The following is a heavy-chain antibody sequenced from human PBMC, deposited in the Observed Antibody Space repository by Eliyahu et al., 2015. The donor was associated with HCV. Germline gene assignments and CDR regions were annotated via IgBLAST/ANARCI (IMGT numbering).Heavy chain of an antibody. CDR2: ITHSGST. Sequence: QVQQEPWGAGLLKPSETLSXSCTVHGGPFXXSXWXWIRQPPVKGLEWVGEITHSGSTNYNPSLKRRVTISMDKSKNQFSLMLNSVTAADTAVYYCAVVPAAVGSFYNWFDPWGQGTLVTVSS. D-gene: IGHD2-2*01. J-gene: IGHJ5*02. CDR1: GGPFXXSX. V-gene: IGHV4-34*02. CDR3: AVVPAAVGSFYNWFDP.